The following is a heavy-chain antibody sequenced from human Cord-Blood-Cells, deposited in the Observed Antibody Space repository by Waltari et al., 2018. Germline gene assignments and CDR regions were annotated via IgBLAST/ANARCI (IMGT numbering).Heavy chain of an antibody. V-gene: IGHV4-39*01. CDR3: ARTHCSSTSCYDAFDI. Sequence: QLQLQESGPGLVKPSETLSLTCTVSGGSISSSSYYWGWIRQPPGKGLEWIGSIYYSGSTYSNPSLKSRVTISVDTSKNQFSLKLSSVTAADTAVYYCARTHCSSTSCYDAFDIWGQGTMVTVSS. CDR1: GGSISSSSYY. CDR2: IYYSGST. D-gene: IGHD2-2*01. J-gene: IGHJ3*02.